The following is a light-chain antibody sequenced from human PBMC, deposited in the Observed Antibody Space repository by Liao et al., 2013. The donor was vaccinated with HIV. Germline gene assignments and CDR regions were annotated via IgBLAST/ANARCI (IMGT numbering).Light chain of an antibody. V-gene: IGLV3-1*01. CDR3: QAWDDNTAV. CDR2: QDD. Sequence: SYELTQPPSVSVSPGQTATISCSGEKLGEKYASWYQQRPGQSPTLVIFQDDQRPSGIPERFSGSNSGNTATLTISETQAMDEADYYCQAWDDNTAVFGGGTKLTVL. J-gene: IGLJ3*02. CDR1: KLGEKY.